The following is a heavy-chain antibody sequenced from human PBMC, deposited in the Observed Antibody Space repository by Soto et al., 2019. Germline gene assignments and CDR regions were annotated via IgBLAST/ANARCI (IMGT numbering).Heavy chain of an antibody. D-gene: IGHD1-20*01. CDR2: ISSSGST. CDR1: GASVNGGDYY. Sequence: SSETLSLTCTVSGASVNGGDYYWSWIRRPPGKGLEWIGYISSSGSTSYNPSLKSRGSISLDTSNNHFSLNLNSVTAGDTAVYYCARDSREDSHVYSYYSMDVWGKGTRSPPRQ. V-gene: IGHV4-30-4*08. J-gene: IGHJ6*04. CDR3: ARDSREDSHVYSYYSMDV.